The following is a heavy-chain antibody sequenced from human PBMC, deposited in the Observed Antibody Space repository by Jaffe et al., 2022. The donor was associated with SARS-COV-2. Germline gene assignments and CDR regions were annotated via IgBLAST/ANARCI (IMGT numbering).Heavy chain of an antibody. Sequence: EVQLVESGGGLVQPGGSLRLSCAASGFTFSSYWMSWVRQAPGKGLEWVANIKQDGSEKYYVDSVKGRFTISRDNAKNSLYLQMNSLRAEDTAVYYCARDLYYYDSSGYRSSFFDYWGQGTLVTVSS. V-gene: IGHV3-7*01. CDR1: GFTFSSYW. CDR2: IKQDGSEK. J-gene: IGHJ4*02. D-gene: IGHD3-22*01. CDR3: ARDLYYYDSSGYRSSFFDY.